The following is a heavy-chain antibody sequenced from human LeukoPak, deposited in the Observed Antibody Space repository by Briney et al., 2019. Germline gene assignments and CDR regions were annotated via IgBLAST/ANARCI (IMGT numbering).Heavy chain of an antibody. V-gene: IGHV4-59*12. CDR1: GGSISSYD. Sequence: PSETLSLTCTVSGGSISSYDWSWIRQPPGKGLEWIGYIYYSGSTNYNPSLKSRVTISVDTSKNQFSLKLSSVAAADTAVYYCARSIGYSYGGGDYWGQGTLVNVSS. J-gene: IGHJ4*02. CDR2: IYYSGST. D-gene: IGHD5-18*01. CDR3: ARSIGYSYGGGDY.